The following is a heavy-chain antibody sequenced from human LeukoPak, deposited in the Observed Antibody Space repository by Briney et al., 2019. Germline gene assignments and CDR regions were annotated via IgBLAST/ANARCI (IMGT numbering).Heavy chain of an antibody. CDR1: GYTFTGYY. CDR2: INPNSGST. CDR3: ARGFSSWYLSPYYLEY. D-gene: IGHD6-13*01. V-gene: IGHV1-2*02. J-gene: IGHJ4*02. Sequence: ASVKVSCKASGYTFTGYYMHWVRQVPGQALEWMGWINPNSGSTNYAQKFQGRVTMTRDTSITTAYMELSRLRSEDTAVYYCARGFSSWYLSPYYLEYCGQGTPLTVSS.